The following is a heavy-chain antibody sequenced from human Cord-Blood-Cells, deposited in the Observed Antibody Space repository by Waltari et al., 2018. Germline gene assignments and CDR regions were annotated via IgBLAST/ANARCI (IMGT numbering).Heavy chain of an antibody. D-gene: IGHD1-26*01. CDR2: IKQDGSEK. V-gene: IGHV3-7*01. CDR3: ARASGSYY. J-gene: IGHJ4*02. CDR1: GFTFRRFW. Sequence: EVQLVESGGGLVQPGGSMSLSCAASGFTFRRFWMSWVRQAPGKGLEWVANIKQDGSEKYYVDSVKGRFTISRDNAKNSLYLQMNSLRAEDTAVYYCARASGSYYWGQGTLVTVSS.